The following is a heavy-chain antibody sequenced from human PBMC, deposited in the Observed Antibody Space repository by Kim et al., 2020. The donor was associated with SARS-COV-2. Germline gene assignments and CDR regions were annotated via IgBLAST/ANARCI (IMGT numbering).Heavy chain of an antibody. J-gene: IGHJ5*02. D-gene: IGHD3-10*01. Sequence: SRVTISVDTSKNQFSLKLSSVTAADTAVYYCARTPYPYGSGSYYPNWFDPWGQGTLVTVSS. CDR3: ARTPYPYGSGSYYPNWFDP. V-gene: IGHV4-34*01.